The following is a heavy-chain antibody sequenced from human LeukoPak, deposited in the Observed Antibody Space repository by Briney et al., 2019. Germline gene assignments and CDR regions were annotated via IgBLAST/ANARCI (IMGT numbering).Heavy chain of an antibody. CDR2: ISGSGGST. J-gene: IGHJ6*03. CDR1: GFTFSSYG. Sequence: PGGSLRLSCAASGFTFSSYGMSWVRQAPGKGLEWVSAISGSGGSTYYADSVKGRFTISRDNSKNTLYLQMNSLRAEDTAVYYCAKEGRYCSSTSCYVYYYYMDVWGKGTTVTISS. CDR3: AKEGRYCSSTSCYVYYYYMDV. V-gene: IGHV3-23*01. D-gene: IGHD2-2*01.